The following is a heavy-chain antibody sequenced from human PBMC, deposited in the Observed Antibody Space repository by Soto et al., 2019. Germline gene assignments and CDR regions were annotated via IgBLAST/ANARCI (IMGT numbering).Heavy chain of an antibody. J-gene: IGHJ4*02. Sequence: GGSLRLSCAASGFTFSSYGMHWVRQAPGKGLEWVAVISYDGSNKYYADSVKGRFTISRDNSKNTLYLQMNSLRAEDTAVYYCAKDRCGGDCYSEFDYRGQGTLVTAPQ. CDR2: ISYDGSNK. V-gene: IGHV3-30*18. CDR3: AKDRCGGDCYSEFDY. D-gene: IGHD2-21*02. CDR1: GFTFSSYG.